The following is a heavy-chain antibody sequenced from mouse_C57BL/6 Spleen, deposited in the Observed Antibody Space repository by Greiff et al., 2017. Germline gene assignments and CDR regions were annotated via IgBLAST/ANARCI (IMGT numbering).Heavy chain of an antibody. CDR2: IYPGSGST. CDR1: GYTFTSYW. J-gene: IGHJ3*01. V-gene: IGHV1-55*01. D-gene: IGHD2-1*01. CDR3: ARREGYVNYLAWFAY. Sequence: QVQLQQPGAELVKPGASVKMSCKASGYTFTSYWITWVKQRPGQGLEWSGDIYPGSGSTNYNEQFKSKATLTVDTSSSTSYMQLSSLTSEDSAVYYCARREGYVNYLAWFAYWGQGTLVTVSA.